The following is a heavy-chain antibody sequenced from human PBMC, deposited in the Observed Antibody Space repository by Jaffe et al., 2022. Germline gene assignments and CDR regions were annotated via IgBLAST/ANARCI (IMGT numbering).Heavy chain of an antibody. D-gene: IGHD2-15*01. CDR2: VGSAGTAWERFVGSGRSDK. CDR3: ARDGYYGADY. V-gene: IGHV3-30*02. CDR1: QFTFKQYG. Sequence: QVQLVESGGGVVQPGGSMSLSCETSQFTFKQYGMHWVRQAPGKGLEWVAFVGSAGTAWERFVGSGRSDKFYADSVRGRFTVSRDDSENTLYLQMNSLRAEDTAVYYCARDGYYGADYWGQGTQVTVSS. J-gene: IGHJ4*02.